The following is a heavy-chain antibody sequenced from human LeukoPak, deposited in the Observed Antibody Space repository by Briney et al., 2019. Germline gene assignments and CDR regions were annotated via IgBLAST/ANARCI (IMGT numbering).Heavy chain of an antibody. Sequence: KSSGTLSLTCAVSGGSISSSNWWSWVRQPPGKGLEWIGEIYHSGSTNYNPSLKSRVTISVDKSKNQFSLKLSSVTAADTAVYYCASLRIAVAGTRGYYFDYWGQGTLVTVSS. CDR2: IYHSGST. V-gene: IGHV4-4*02. CDR1: GGSISSSNW. J-gene: IGHJ4*02. CDR3: ASLRIAVAGTRGYYFDY. D-gene: IGHD6-19*01.